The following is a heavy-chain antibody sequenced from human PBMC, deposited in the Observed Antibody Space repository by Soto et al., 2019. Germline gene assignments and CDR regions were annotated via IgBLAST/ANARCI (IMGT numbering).Heavy chain of an antibody. CDR1: VFTFRYFA. D-gene: IGHD1-1*01. CDR2: ISASGRMT. J-gene: IGHJ4*02. Sequence: WGSLLLSCVSSVFTFRYFAMTWVRQAPGKGLDWVSGISASGRMTYYAHSVNGHFTISRDNSKSTLYLQTNSLRAEDTCVYYCAKDAEESVNEPIPGDCWGQGTVVTVSS. V-gene: IGHV3-23*01. CDR3: AKDAEESVNEPIPGDC.